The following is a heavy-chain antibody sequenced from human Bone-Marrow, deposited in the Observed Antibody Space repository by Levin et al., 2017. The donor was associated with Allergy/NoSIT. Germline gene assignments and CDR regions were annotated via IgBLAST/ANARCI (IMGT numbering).Heavy chain of an antibody. CDR2: MSWNPGSL. J-gene: IGHJ6*02. CDR1: GFSFGDYA. D-gene: IGHD6-6*01. CDR3: VKATRRSSSRSGWGYGMDV. V-gene: IGHV3-9*01. Sequence: GGSLRLSCVASGFSFGDYAMHWVRQAPGKGLEWVSGMSWNPGSLDYADSVKGRFSISRDNTRNTLYLQMNSLTVEDTALYYCVKATRRSSSRSGWGYGMDVWGQGTTVSVS.